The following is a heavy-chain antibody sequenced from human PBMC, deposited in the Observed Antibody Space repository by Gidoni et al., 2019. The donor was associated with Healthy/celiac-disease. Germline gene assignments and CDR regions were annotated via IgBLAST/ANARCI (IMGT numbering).Heavy chain of an antibody. CDR1: GFTFDDYA. CDR3: AKGQVVVITTVLDY. D-gene: IGHD3-22*01. CDR2: ISCNSGSI. J-gene: IGHJ4*02. Sequence: EVQLVESGGGLVQPGRSLRLYCAASGFTFDDYALHWVRQAPGKGLEWVSGISCNSGSIGYADSVKGRFTISSDNAKNSLYLQMNSLRAEDTALYYCAKGQVVVITTVLDYWGQGTLVTVSS. V-gene: IGHV3-9*01.